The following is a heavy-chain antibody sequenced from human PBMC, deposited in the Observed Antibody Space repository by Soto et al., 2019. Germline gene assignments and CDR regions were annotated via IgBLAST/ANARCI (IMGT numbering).Heavy chain of an antibody. CDR1: VFTFRTYA. CDR2: TGGSDGST. V-gene: IGHV3-23*01. J-gene: IGHJ4*02. Sequence: PGGSLRLSCAASVFTFRTYAMSWVRQAPGKGLAWVSFTGGSDGSTYYAQSVRGRFTLSRDNSNYKLYMQMSSLRAEDTALYSCAKDSWTTGSGSSGIDYWGQGTLVTVSS. D-gene: IGHD6-6*01. CDR3: AKDSWTTGSGSSGIDY.